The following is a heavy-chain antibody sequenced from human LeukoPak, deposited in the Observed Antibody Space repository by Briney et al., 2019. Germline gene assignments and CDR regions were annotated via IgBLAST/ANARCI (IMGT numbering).Heavy chain of an antibody. CDR1: GYSFISFY. Sequence: ASVKVSCKASGYSFISFYVHWVRQAPGQGLEWMGIISPSGSSTTYAQRFQGRVTMTRDISTSTVYMELSSLRSEDTAVYYCARGGRGSPRDAFDIWGQGTMVTVSS. CDR2: ISPSGSST. V-gene: IGHV1-46*01. J-gene: IGHJ3*02. CDR3: ARGGRGSPRDAFDI. D-gene: IGHD1-26*01.